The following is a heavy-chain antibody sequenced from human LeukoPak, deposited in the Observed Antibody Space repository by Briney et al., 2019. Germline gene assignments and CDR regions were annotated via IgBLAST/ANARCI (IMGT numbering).Heavy chain of an antibody. D-gene: IGHD6-19*01. V-gene: IGHV1-2*02. CDR2: INPNSGGT. CDR1: GYSFSGYY. Sequence: ASVKVSCKASGYSFSGYYMHWVRQAPGQGLEWMGWINPNSGGTSYVQKFQGRVTMTRDTSISTAYMELSRLRSDDTAVYYCAREYSSDRDYWGQGTLVTVSS. J-gene: IGHJ4*02. CDR3: AREYSSDRDY.